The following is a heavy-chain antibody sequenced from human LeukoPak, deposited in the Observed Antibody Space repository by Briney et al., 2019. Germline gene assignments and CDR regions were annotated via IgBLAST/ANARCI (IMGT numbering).Heavy chain of an antibody. D-gene: IGHD3-9*01. CDR1: GDSVFSNSAA. CDR2: TYYRSKWYN. V-gene: IGHV6-1*01. CDR3: AGTHTIPYYFDY. Sequence: SQTLSLTCAISGDSVFSNSAAWNWIRHSPSRGLEWLGRTYYRSKWYNDYAVSVKSRITINPDTSKNQFSLQLNSVTPEDTAVYYCAGTHTIPYYFDYWGQGTLVTVSS. J-gene: IGHJ4*02.